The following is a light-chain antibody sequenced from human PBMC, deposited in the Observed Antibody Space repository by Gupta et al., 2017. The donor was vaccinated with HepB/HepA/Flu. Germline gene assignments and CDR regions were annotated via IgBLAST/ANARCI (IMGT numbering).Light chain of an antibody. Sequence: SALTQPRSVSGSPGQSVTISCTGTSTDVGAYNHVSWFQQHPGKAPKLIIFEDRNRPSGVPVRFSGSKSANTASLTISGLQAEDEADFYCCSYAGPYTYVFGTGTKVTVL. CDR2: EDR. J-gene: IGLJ1*01. V-gene: IGLV2-11*01. CDR1: STDVGAYNH. CDR3: CSYAGPYTYV.